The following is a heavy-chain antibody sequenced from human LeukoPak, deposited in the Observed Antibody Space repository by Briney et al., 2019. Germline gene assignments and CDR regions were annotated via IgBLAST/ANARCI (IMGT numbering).Heavy chain of an antibody. J-gene: IGHJ4*02. CDR3: ARDRSGTIGYCTNGVCYYGVGIDY. V-gene: IGHV4-4*02. CDR2: IYHSGST. CDR1: GFTFSSYG. Sequence: GSLRLSCAASGFTFSSYGMSWVRQAPGKGLEWIGEIYHSGSTNYNPSLKSRVTISVDTSKNQFSLKLSSVTAADTAVYYCARDRSGTIGYCTNGVCYYGVGIDYWGQGTLVTVSS. D-gene: IGHD2-8*01.